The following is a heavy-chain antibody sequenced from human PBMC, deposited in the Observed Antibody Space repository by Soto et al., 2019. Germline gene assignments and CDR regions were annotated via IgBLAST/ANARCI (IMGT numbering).Heavy chain of an antibody. Sequence: EMQLVESGGGLVQPGGSLRLSCAASGFTSNDHAMHWIRRVPGKGLEWVSGIYWHGDRIDYADSVKGRFTISRDNAKNSLYLQMNSLRPEDTALYYCVKDQTAGGLDCWGQGTLVTVSS. CDR3: VKDQTAGGLDC. CDR2: IYWHGDRI. V-gene: IGHV3-9*02. CDR1: GFTSNDHA. J-gene: IGHJ4*02. D-gene: IGHD2-21*02.